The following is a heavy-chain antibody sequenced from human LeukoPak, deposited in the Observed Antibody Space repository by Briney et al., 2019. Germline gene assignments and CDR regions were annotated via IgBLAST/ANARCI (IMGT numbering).Heavy chain of an antibody. D-gene: IGHD6-19*01. CDR1: GGSFSGYY. J-gene: IGHJ6*03. CDR2: ISSSSSYI. Sequence: KTSETLSLTCAVYGGSFSGYYWNWVRQAPGKGLEWVSSISSSSSYIYYADSVKGRFTISRDNAKSSLYLQMNSLRAEDTALYYCAKGSSGWYGNYMDVWGKGTTVTISS. CDR3: AKGSSGWYGNYMDV. V-gene: IGHV3-21*04.